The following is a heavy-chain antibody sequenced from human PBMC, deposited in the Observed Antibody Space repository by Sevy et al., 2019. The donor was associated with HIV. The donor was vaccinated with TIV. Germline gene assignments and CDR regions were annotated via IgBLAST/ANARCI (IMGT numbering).Heavy chain of an antibody. V-gene: IGHV3-30-3*01. Sequence: GGSLRLSCAASGFTFSAYAVHWVRQAPGKGLEWVAVISHDGNKEDYAQSVRGRFTLSRDNSKKTLFLQMNGLRTDDTGLYYCARDKGSALYYGMDVWGQGTTVTVSS. CDR2: ISHDGNKE. J-gene: IGHJ6*02. D-gene: IGHD3-16*02. CDR3: ARDKGSALYYGMDV. CDR1: GFTFSAYA.